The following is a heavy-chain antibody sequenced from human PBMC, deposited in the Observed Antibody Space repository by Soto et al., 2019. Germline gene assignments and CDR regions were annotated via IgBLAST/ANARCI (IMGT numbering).Heavy chain of an antibody. Sequence: GESLKISCTGFGYTFTTFWISWVRQMPGKGLEWMGRIDPRDSQTNYSPSFQGHVTISVDKSISTAYLQWDSLKASDTAMYYCARLFCSTDTCDSWFDPWGQGTLVTISS. CDR2: IDPRDSQT. J-gene: IGHJ5*02. CDR3: ARLFCSTDTCDSWFDP. V-gene: IGHV5-10-1*01. D-gene: IGHD1-26*01. CDR1: GYTFTTFW.